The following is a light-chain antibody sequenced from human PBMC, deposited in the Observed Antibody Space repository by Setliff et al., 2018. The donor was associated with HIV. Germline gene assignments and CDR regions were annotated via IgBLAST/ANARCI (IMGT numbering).Light chain of an antibody. V-gene: IGLV2-14*01. CDR2: EVS. J-gene: IGLJ2*01. CDR3: SSYTTTTIVG. Sequence: QSALAQPASVSGSPGQSITISCTGTNSDVGGYHYVSWYQQHPGKAPKLMIYEVSNRPSGVSNRFSGSKSGNTASLTISGLQAEDEADYYCSSYTTTTIVGFGGGTKVTVL. CDR1: NSDVGGYHY.